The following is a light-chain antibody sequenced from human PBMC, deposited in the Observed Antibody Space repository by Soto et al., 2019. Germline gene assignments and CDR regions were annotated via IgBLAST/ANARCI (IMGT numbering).Light chain of an antibody. V-gene: IGLV3-1*01. CDR1: KLGGKY. CDR3: QAWDSSVV. J-gene: IGLJ2*01. Sequence: SYELTQPPSVSVSPGQTASITCSGDKLGGKYVCWYQQKPGQSPVLVIYEDSKRPSGIPERFSGSNSGNTATLTNSGTQAMDEADYYCQAWDSSVVFGGGTKLTVL. CDR2: EDS.